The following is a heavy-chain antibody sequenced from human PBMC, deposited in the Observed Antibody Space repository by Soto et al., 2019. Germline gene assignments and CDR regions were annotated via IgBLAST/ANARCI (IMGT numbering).Heavy chain of an antibody. CDR3: AKGATVTTSILVRYYYYYGMDV. D-gene: IGHD4-4*01. V-gene: IGHV3-23*01. CDR1: GFTFSSYA. J-gene: IGHJ6*02. Sequence: GGSLRLSCAASGFTFSSYAMSWVRQAPGKGLEWVSAISGSGGSTYYADSVKGRFTISRDNSKNTLYLQMNSLRAEDTAVYYCAKGATVTTSILVRYYYYYGMDVWGQGTTVTVSS. CDR2: ISGSGGST.